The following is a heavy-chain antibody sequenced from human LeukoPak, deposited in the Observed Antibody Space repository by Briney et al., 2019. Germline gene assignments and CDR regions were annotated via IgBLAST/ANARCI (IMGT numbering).Heavy chain of an antibody. V-gene: IGHV3-53*01. Sequence: GGSMRLSCAAFGFTVSNNYMSWVRQAPGKGLEWVSVIYSGGSTYYADSVKGRFTISRDNSKNTLYLQMNSLRAEDTAVYYCARGEEMATSKYFDYWGQGTLVTVSS. CDR1: GFTVSNNY. J-gene: IGHJ4*02. CDR3: ARGEEMATSKYFDY. D-gene: IGHD5-24*01. CDR2: IYSGGST.